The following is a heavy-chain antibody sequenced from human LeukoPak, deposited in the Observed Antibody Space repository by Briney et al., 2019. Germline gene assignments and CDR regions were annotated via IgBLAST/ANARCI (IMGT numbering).Heavy chain of an antibody. CDR3: ARGVVGATPDY. CDR1: GGSFSGYY. Sequence: TSETLSLTCAVYGGSFSGYYWSWIRQPPGKGLEWIGEINHSGSTNYNPSLKSRVTISVDTSKNQFSLKLSSVTAADTAVYYCARGVVGATPDYWGQGTLVTVPS. CDR2: INHSGST. J-gene: IGHJ4*02. D-gene: IGHD1-26*01. V-gene: IGHV4-34*01.